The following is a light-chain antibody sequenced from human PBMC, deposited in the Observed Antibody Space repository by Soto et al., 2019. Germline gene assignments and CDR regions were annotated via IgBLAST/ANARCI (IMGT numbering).Light chain of an antibody. CDR2: AAS. V-gene: IGKV3-15*01. CDR1: QSVSGN. Sequence: EIVVTQSPASLSVSPGERATLSCRASQSVSGNLAWYQQKPGQTPRLLIYAASTRATAIPARFSGSGSGTEFTLTIGSVQSEDFAVYYCQQYKNWLGTFGQGTKVDIK. CDR3: QQYKNWLGT. J-gene: IGKJ1*01.